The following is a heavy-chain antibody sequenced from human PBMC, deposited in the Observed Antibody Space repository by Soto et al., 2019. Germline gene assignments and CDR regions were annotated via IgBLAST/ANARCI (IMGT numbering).Heavy chain of an antibody. V-gene: IGHV3-23*01. J-gene: IGHJ3*02. CDR3: ARAQGGYGDYSGAFDI. CDR1: GFTFSSYS. Sequence: PGGSLRLSCAASGFTFSSYSMSWVRKDPGEGLEWVSGISGSGGSTSYADSVKGRFTISRDNAKNTLYLQMNSLRAEDTAVYYCARAQGGYGDYSGAFDIWGQGTMVTVSS. CDR2: ISGSGGST. D-gene: IGHD4-17*01.